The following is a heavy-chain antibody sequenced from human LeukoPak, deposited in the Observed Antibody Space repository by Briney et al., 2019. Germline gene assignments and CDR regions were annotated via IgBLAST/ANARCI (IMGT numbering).Heavy chain of an antibody. Sequence: TSETLSLTCTVSGGSISSYYWSWIRQPPGKGLEWIGYIYYSGSTNYNPSLKSRVTISVDTSKNQFSLKLSSVTAADTAVYYCASQPAAGYYYYYYMDVWGKGTTVTISS. CDR3: ASQPAAGYYYYYYMDV. D-gene: IGHD6-13*01. V-gene: IGHV4-59*08. CDR1: GGSISSYY. J-gene: IGHJ6*03. CDR2: IYYSGST.